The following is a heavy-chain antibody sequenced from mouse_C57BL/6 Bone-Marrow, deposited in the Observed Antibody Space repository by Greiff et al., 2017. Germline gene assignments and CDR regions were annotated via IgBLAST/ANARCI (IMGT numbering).Heavy chain of an antibody. D-gene: IGHD3-1*01. CDR1: GYTFTSYW. CDR2: IDPSDSYT. V-gene: IGHV1-50*01. J-gene: IGHJ3*01. CDR3: ARENSFPPFAY. Sequence: QVQLQQSGAELVKPGASVKLSCKASGYTFTSYWMQWVKQRPGQGLEWIGEIDPSDSYTNYNQKFKGKATLTVDTSSSTAYMQLSSLTSEDSAVYYCARENSFPPFAYWGQGTLVTVSA.